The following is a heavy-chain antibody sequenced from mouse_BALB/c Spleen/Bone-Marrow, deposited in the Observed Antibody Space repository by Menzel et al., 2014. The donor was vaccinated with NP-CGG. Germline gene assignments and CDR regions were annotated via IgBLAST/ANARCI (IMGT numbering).Heavy chain of an antibody. CDR1: GYTFXEYT. V-gene: IGHV1-22*01. D-gene: IGHD2-3*01. J-gene: IGHJ2*01. CDR3: ARGWLLRHYFDY. CDR2: INPNNGGT. Sequence: EVQLQQSGPDLVKPGASVKMSCKTSGYTFXEYTMHWVKQSHVKSLEWIGGINPNNGGTSYSQKFKGKATWTVDKSSGTAYMELRSLTSEDSAVYYCARGWLLRHYFDYWGQGTTLTVSS.